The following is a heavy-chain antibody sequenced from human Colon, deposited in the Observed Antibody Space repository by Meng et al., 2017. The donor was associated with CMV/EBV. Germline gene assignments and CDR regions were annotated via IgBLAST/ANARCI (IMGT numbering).Heavy chain of an antibody. Sequence: HLGKSGAEVRIPGDSVKVTCKASGYSFAGYYIHWVRQAPGQGLEWMGWMDPTTGRTDYAQKFQGTVTMTRDTSISTAYLELSRLTSDDTAVYYCASHSSYVWGSHHWGQGTLVTVSS. CDR1: GYSFAGYY. V-gene: IGHV1-2*02. CDR2: MDPTTGRT. CDR3: ASHSSYVWGSHH. J-gene: IGHJ1*01. D-gene: IGHD3-16*01.